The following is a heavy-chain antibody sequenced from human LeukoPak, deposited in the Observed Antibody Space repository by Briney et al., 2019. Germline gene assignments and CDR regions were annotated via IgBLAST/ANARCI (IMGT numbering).Heavy chain of an antibody. CDR2: ISSSSSSV. Sequence: GGSLRLSCAASGLTFSGHTINWVRQAPGKGLEWVLCISSSSSSVYYADSVKGRFTISRDNAKNSVYLQMDNMRADDTAVHYCARDINSVAFDMWGQGTMVTVSS. V-gene: IGHV3-21*01. D-gene: IGHD3-10*01. CDR1: GLTFSGHT. CDR3: ARDINSVAFDM. J-gene: IGHJ3*02.